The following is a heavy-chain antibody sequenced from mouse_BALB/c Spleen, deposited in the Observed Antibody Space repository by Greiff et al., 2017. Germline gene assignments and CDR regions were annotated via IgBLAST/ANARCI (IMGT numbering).Heavy chain of an antibody. CDR1: GFSLTSYG. V-gene: IGHV2-2*03. CDR3: ARNNGNTYFDY. J-gene: IGHJ2*01. Sequence: QVQLQQSGPGLVQPSQCLSISCTASGFSLTSYGVHWVRQSPGKGLEWLGVIRNGGSTDYNAAFISRLGIIKDNSKDQVFFKLNSLQSNDTAIYYCARNNGNTYFDYWGQGTTLTVSA. CDR2: IRNGGST. D-gene: IGHD2-1*01.